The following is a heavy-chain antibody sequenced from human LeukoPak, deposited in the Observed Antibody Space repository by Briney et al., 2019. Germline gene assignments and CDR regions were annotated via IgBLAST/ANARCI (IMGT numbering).Heavy chain of an antibody. J-gene: IGHJ4*02. CDR2: IWFDGSNR. CDR1: GFIFSNDA. CDR3: VRDPSGSGFAFDS. Sequence: GRSLRLSCAASGFIFSNDAMHWVRQALGKGLEWVAFIWFDGSNRHYADSVKGRFTISRDNSEDTLYLQMNSLRAEDTAVYYCVRDPSGSGFAFDSWGQGALVTVSS. D-gene: IGHD1-1*01. V-gene: IGHV3-33*01.